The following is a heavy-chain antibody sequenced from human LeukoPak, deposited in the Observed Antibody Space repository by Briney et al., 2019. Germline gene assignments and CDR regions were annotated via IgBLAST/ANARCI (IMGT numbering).Heavy chain of an antibody. D-gene: IGHD2-21*02. CDR3: ARDYRTYCGGDCYSETFDY. CDR1: GDSVSSNSAA. V-gene: IGHV6-1*01. CDR2: TYYRSKWYN. J-gene: IGHJ4*02. Sequence: SQTLSLTCAISGDSVSSNSAAWNWIRQSPSRGLEWLGRTYYRSKWYNDYAVSVKSRITINPDTSKNQFSLQLNSVTPEDTAVYYCARDYRTYCGGDCYSETFDYWGQGTLVTVSS.